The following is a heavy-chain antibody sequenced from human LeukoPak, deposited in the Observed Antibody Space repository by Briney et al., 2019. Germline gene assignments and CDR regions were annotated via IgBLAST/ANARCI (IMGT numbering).Heavy chain of an antibody. CDR1: GGTFISYA. V-gene: IGHV1-69*13. D-gene: IGHD5-18*01. CDR3: ARDLDPFDVDTAMAIDY. Sequence: SVKVSCKASGGTFISYAISWVRQAPGQGLEWMGGIIPIFGTANYAQKFQGRVTITADESTSTAYMELSSLRSEDTAVYYCARDLDPFDVDTAMAIDYWGQGTLVTVSS. J-gene: IGHJ4*02. CDR2: IIPIFGTA.